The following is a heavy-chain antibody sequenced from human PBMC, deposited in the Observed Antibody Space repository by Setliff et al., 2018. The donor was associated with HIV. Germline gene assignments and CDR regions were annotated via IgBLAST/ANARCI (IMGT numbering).Heavy chain of an antibody. J-gene: IGHJ4*02. Sequence: GESLKISCKGSGYRFTNYWIGWVRQMPGKGLEWMGIINPGDSETRYSPSFQGQVTMSADKSINTAYLQWTSLKASDTAMYYCAVTYYYYNSGLSAAWALGYWGQGTLVTVSS. V-gene: IGHV5-51*01. CDR3: AVTYYYYNSGLSAAWALGY. CDR2: INPGDSET. D-gene: IGHD3-22*01. CDR1: GYRFTNYW.